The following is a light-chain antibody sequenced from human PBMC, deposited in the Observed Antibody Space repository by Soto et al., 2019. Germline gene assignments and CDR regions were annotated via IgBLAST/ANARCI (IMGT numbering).Light chain of an antibody. Sequence: QSVLTQPPSLSGAPGQRVTISCTGSSSNIGAGYDVHWYQQLPGTAPKLLIYGNSNRPSGVPDRFSGSKSGTSASLAITGLQAEDEADYYCQSYDSSLSGSGFGGGTKLTVL. J-gene: IGLJ3*02. V-gene: IGLV1-40*01. CDR3: QSYDSSLSGSG. CDR2: GNS. CDR1: SSNIGAGYD.